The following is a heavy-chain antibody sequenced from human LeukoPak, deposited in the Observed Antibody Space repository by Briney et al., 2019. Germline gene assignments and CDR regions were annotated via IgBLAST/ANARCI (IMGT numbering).Heavy chain of an antibody. Sequence: GASVKVSCKASGYTFTSYGISWVRQAPGQGLEWMGWISAYNGNTNYAQKLQGRVTMTTDTSTSTAYMELRCLRSDDTAVYYCARDPGEVGSWAYYYYYYGMDVWGQGTTVTVSS. CDR1: GYTFTSYG. CDR3: ARDPGEVGSWAYYYYYYGMDV. CDR2: ISAYNGNT. D-gene: IGHD6-13*01. V-gene: IGHV1-18*01. J-gene: IGHJ6*02.